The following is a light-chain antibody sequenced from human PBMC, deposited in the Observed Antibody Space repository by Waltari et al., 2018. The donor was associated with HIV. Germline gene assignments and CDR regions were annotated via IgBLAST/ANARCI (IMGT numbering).Light chain of an antibody. CDR1: KLGDKF. J-gene: IGLJ2*01. CDR2: QDA. V-gene: IGLV3-1*01. Sequence: SYELSQPPAVSVSPGQTAIITCSGDKLGDKFVSWYQHRPGQSPVLVIYQDAKRPSGIPERFSGSNSGNTATLTIRGSRPMDEADYYCQGWYSNIPIFGGGTNLTVL. CDR3: QGWYSNIPI.